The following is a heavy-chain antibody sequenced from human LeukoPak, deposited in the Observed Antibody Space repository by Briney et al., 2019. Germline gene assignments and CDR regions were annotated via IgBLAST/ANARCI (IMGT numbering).Heavy chain of an antibody. CDR2: IIPIFGTA. D-gene: IGHD2-2*01. V-gene: IGHV1-69*05. Sequence: SVKVSCKASGGTFSSYAISWVRQAPGQGLEWMGGIIPIFGTANYAQKFQGRVTITTDESTSTAYMELSSLRSEDTAVYYCARDSRYCSSTSCYAKLFTFDYWGQGTLVTVSS. CDR1: GGTFSSYA. CDR3: ARDSRYCSSTSCYAKLFTFDY. J-gene: IGHJ4*02.